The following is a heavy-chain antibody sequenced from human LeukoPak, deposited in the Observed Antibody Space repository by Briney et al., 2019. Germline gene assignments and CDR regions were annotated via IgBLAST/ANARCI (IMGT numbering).Heavy chain of an antibody. V-gene: IGHV3-33*01. Sequence: GGSLRLSCAASGFTFSSYGMHWVRQAPGKGLEWVAVIWYDGSEKYYADSVKGRFTISRDNSKNMLYLQTNSLRAEDTAVYYCVRDRNALQFLDYWGQGTVVTVSS. CDR1: GFTFSSYG. CDR2: IWYDGSEK. D-gene: IGHD3-3*01. CDR3: VRDRNALQFLDY. J-gene: IGHJ4*02.